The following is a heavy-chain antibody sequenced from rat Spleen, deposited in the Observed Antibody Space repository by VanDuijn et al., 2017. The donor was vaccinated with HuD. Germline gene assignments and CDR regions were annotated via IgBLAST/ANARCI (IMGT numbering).Heavy chain of an antibody. J-gene: IGHJ4*01. CDR3: ARQDGMEA. V-gene: IGHV5S23*01. Sequence: EVQLVESGGGLIQPGRSLKLSCAASGFTFSDYNMAWVRQAPTKGLEWVASISPSGGSTYYRNSVKGRFTVSRDNAKSTLYLQLDSMRSEDTATYYCARQDGMEAWGQGASGTVSS. CDR1: GFTFSDYN. CDR2: ISPSGGST.